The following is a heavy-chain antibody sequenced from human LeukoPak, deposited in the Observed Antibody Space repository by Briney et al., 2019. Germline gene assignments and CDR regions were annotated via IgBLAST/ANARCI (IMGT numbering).Heavy chain of an antibody. CDR2: IYTSGST. Sequence: SETLSLTCTVSGGSISSDYWSWIRQPAGKGLEWIGRIYTSGSTNYNPSLKSRVTMSVDTSKNQFSLKLSSVTAADTDLYYCARGPHYYYYMDVWGKGTTVTISS. CDR1: GGSISSDY. V-gene: IGHV4-4*07. J-gene: IGHJ6*03. CDR3: ARGPHYYYYMDV.